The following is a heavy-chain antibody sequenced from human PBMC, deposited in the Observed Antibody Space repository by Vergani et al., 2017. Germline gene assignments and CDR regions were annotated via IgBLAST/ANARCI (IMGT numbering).Heavy chain of an antibody. Sequence: QITLKESGPTRVRPTETLTLTCLFSGFSSATIGMGVTWIRHSPGKALEWLALGYWNGEQSYSPSLQSRLTITQEPSSHRVGLTLTNVQPVDTASYYCGHXPPFNWNYGWVDFWGQGILVAVSS. J-gene: IGHJ5*01. V-gene: IGHV2-5*01. CDR2: GYWNGEQ. D-gene: IGHD1-7*01. CDR3: GHXPPFNWNYGWVDF. CDR1: GFSSATIGMG.